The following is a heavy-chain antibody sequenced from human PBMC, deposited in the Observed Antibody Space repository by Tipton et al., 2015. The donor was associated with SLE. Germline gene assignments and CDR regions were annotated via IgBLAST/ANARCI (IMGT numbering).Heavy chain of an antibody. CDR3: ASFPHYFDSSVLWVQAFDI. CDR1: GGSISNHY. Sequence: TLSLTCTVSGGSISNHYWNWIRQPPGKGLEWIGYIFYTGSTIYNPSLKSRVTISVDTSKNQFSLKLTSVTAADTAIYFCASFPHYFDSSVLWVQAFDIWGQGTMVTVSS. V-gene: IGHV4-59*11. J-gene: IGHJ3*02. D-gene: IGHD3-22*01. CDR2: IFYTGST.